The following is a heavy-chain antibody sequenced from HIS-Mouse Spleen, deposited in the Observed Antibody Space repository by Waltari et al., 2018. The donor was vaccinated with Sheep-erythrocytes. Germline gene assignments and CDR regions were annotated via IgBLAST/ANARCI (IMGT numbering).Heavy chain of an antibody. D-gene: IGHD2-15*01. CDR1: GYTFTGYY. Sequence: QVQLVQSGAEVKKPGASVKVSCKASGYTFTGYYMHWVRQAPGQGLEWMGWNNPNSGGTNYERKVQGSVTMTRDTSISTAYMELSRLRSDDTAVYYCARWRMEVVMYDYWGQGTLVTVSS. CDR3: ARWRMEVVMYDY. V-gene: IGHV1-2*02. CDR2: NNPNSGGT. J-gene: IGHJ4*02.